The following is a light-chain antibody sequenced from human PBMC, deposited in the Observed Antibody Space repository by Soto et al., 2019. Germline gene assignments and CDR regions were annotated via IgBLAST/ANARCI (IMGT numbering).Light chain of an antibody. CDR3: QACGTVVI. V-gene: IGLV4-69*01. Sequence: QPVLTQSPSASASLGASVKLTCTLGSGHSSYAIAWHQQQPEKGPRYMMKIIKDGSHSKGDGIPDRSSGSSSVAERYLSLSSLHSEDEACNYCQACGTVVIFGGGTKVTVL. CDR1: SGHSSYA. CDR2: IIKDGSH. J-gene: IGLJ2*01.